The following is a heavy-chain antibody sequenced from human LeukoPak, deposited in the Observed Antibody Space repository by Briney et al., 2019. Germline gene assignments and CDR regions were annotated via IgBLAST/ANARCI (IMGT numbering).Heavy chain of an antibody. D-gene: IGHD2-15*01. Sequence: QSGGSLRLSCAASGFTFSCYSMNWVRQAPGKGLEWVSAISGSGGRTYYADSVKGRFTISRDNSKNTLYLHMNSLRAEDTAVYYCASEDIVVVVGDTTDYWGQGTLVTVSS. CDR3: ASEDIVVVVGDTTDY. CDR2: ISGSGGRT. J-gene: IGHJ4*02. CDR1: GFTFSCYS. V-gene: IGHV3-23*01.